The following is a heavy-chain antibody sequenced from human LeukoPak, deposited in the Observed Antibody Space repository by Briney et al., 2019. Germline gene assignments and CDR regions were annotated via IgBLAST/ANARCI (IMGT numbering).Heavy chain of an antibody. Sequence: TSGILSLTCAVSGGSISSSNWWSWVRQPPGKGLEWIGEIYHSGSTNYNPSLKSRVTISIDTSKTQFFLKLSPVTAADTVVYYCARNLNDGGNSRVFQHRGQGTLVTVSS. CDR3: ARNLNDGGNSRVFQH. D-gene: IGHD4-23*01. CDR1: GGSISSSNW. CDR2: IYHSGST. J-gene: IGHJ1*01. V-gene: IGHV4-4*02.